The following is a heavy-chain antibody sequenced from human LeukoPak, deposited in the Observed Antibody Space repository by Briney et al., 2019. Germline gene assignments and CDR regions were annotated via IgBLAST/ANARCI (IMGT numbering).Heavy chain of an antibody. V-gene: IGHV4-59*11. CDR2: IYYSGST. J-gene: IGHJ4*02. Sequence: SETLSLTCTVSGRSISSHYWSWIRQPPGKGLEWIGYIYYSGSTNYNPSLKSRVTISVDTSKNQFSLKLSSVIAADTAVYYCARFSWGCSTASCYLTNWGQGTLVTVSS. CDR1: GRSISSHY. CDR3: ARFSWGCSTASCYLTN. D-gene: IGHD2-2*01.